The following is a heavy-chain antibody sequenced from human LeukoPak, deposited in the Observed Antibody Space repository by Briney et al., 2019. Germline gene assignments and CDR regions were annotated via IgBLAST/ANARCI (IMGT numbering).Heavy chain of an antibody. CDR2: ISYDGSNK. CDR3: ARDFESSGLDY. D-gene: IGHD6-19*01. Sequence: PGRSLRLSCAAPGFTFSSYAMHWVRQAPGKGLEWVAVISYDGSNKYYADSVKGRFTISRDNAKNTLYLQMNSLRAEDTAVYYCARDFESSGLDYWGQGTLVTVSS. J-gene: IGHJ4*02. CDR1: GFTFSSYA. V-gene: IGHV3-30*04.